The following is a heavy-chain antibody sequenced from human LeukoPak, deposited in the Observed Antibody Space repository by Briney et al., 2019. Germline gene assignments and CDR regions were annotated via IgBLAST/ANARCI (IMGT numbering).Heavy chain of an antibody. CDR2: ISGSGGST. J-gene: IGHJ4*02. CDR1: GFTFSSYA. CDR3: AKDGGKWLRLRFDDY. Sequence: GGPLRLSCAASGFTFSSYAMSWVRQAPGKGLEWVSAISGSGGSTYYADSVKGRFTISRDNSKNTLYLQMNSLRAEDTAVHYCAKDGGKWLRLRFDDYWGQGTLVTVSS. V-gene: IGHV3-23*01. D-gene: IGHD5-12*01.